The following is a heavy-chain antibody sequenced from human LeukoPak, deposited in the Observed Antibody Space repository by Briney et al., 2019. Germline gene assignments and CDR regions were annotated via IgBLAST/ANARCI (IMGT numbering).Heavy chain of an antibody. CDR1: GGSINSYY. V-gene: IGHV4-59*01. CDR2: IHYSGTT. D-gene: IGHD5-24*01. CDR3: AGNRMAYFDH. J-gene: IGHJ4*02. Sequence: SSETLSLTCTVSGGSINSYYWTWIRQPPGKGLEWIGYIHYSGTTSYNPSLKSRVTISIDTSKNQFSLKLTSVTAADTAVYYCAGNRMAYFDHWGQGTLVTVSS.